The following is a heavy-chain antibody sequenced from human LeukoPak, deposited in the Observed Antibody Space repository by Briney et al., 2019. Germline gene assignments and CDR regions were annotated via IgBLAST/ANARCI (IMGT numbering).Heavy chain of an antibody. J-gene: IGHJ3*02. CDR1: GGTFSSYA. V-gene: IGHV1-69*13. Sequence: SVKVSFKASGGTFSSYAISWVRQAPGQGLEWMGGIIPIFGTANYAQKFQGRVTITADESTCTAYMELSSLRSEGTAVYYCARCRDGSGSYHAFDIWGQGTMVTVSS. CDR3: ARCRDGSGSYHAFDI. CDR2: IIPIFGTA. D-gene: IGHD3-10*01.